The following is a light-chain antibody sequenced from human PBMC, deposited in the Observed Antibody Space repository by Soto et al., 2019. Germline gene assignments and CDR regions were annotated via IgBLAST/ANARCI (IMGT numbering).Light chain of an antibody. CDR1: QSVLYSSNNKNY. J-gene: IGKJ1*01. V-gene: IGKV4-1*01. CDR3: QQYYRTPRP. Sequence: DIVMTQSPDSLAVSLGERATINCKSSQSVLYSSNNKNYLAWYQQKPGQPPRLLIYWASTRESGVPDRFSVSGSGTDVTLPISSLQAEDVAVYYCQQYYRTPRPFGQGPKVELK. CDR2: WAS.